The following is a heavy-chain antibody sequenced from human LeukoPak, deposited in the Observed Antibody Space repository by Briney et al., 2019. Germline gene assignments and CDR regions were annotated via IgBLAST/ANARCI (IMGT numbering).Heavy chain of an antibody. CDR2: IYTSGST. Sequence: SETLSLTCTVSGGSLSSGSYYWSWIRQPAGRGLEWIGRIYTSGSTNYNPSLKSRVTISVDTSKNQFSLKLSSVTAADTAVYYCAGRTDNNWFDPWGQGTLVTVSS. D-gene: IGHD3-9*01. V-gene: IGHV4-61*02. J-gene: IGHJ5*02. CDR3: AGRTDNNWFDP. CDR1: GGSLSSGSYY.